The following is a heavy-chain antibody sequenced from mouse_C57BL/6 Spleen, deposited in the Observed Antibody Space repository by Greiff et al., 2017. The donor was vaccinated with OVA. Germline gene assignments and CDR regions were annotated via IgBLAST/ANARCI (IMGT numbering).Heavy chain of an antibody. V-gene: IGHV1-66*01. CDR3: ARDEAYYYGSSYGFAY. Sequence: QVQLQQSGPELVKPGASVKISCKASGYSFTSYYIHWVKQRPGQGLEWIGWIYPGSGNTKYNEKFKGKATLTADTSSSTAYMQLSSLTSEDSAVYYCARDEAYYYGSSYGFAYWGQGTLVTVSA. D-gene: IGHD1-1*01. J-gene: IGHJ3*01. CDR2: IYPGSGNT. CDR1: GYSFTSYY.